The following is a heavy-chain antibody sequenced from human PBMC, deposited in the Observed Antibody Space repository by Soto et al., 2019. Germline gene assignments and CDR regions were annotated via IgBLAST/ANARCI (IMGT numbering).Heavy chain of an antibody. Sequence: QVQLQQWGAGLLKPSETLSLTCAVYGGSFSGYYWSWIRQPPGKGLEWIGEINHSGSTNYNPSLKSRVIISVDTSKNQFSLKLSSVTAADTAVYYCARGSRKDIVVVVAARRGAFDYWGQGTLVTVSS. V-gene: IGHV4-34*01. J-gene: IGHJ4*02. CDR2: INHSGST. D-gene: IGHD2-15*01. CDR1: GGSFSGYY. CDR3: ARGSRKDIVVVVAARRGAFDY.